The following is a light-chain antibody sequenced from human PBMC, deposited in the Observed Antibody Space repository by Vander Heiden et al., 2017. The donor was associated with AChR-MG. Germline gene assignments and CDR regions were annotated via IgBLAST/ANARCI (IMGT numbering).Light chain of an antibody. CDR1: QSISDY. CDR2: TAS. CDR3: QQSDSTVSIT. V-gene: IGKV1-39*01. Sequence: DIQMTQSPSSLSASVGDRVTITCRASQSISDYLNWYQQKPREAPKLLIYTASTLQSGVPSRFSGSGSGTDFTLTISSLQPDDFATYYCQQSDSTVSITFGQGTRLEIK. J-gene: IGKJ5*01.